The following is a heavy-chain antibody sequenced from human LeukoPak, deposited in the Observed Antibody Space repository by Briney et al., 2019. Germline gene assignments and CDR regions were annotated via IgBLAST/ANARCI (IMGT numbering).Heavy chain of an antibody. J-gene: IGHJ4*02. V-gene: IGHV3-74*01. CDR3: LRGADGYGVFDY. CDR1: EFTFSSYE. D-gene: IGHD5-24*01. Sequence: PGGSLRLSCAASEFTFSSYEMNWVRQAPGKGLVWVSRINSDGRSTSYADSVKGRFTISRDNAKNTLYLQMDSLRVEDTAVYYCLRGADGYGVFDYWGQGTLVTVSS. CDR2: INSDGRST.